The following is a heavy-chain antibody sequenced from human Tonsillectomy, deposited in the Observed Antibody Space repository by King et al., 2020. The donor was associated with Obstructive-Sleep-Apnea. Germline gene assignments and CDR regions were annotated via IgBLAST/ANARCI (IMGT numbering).Heavy chain of an antibody. D-gene: IGHD3-9*01. CDR3: ARLPLRILTGFDY. Sequence: QLQESGPGLVKPSETLSLTCTVSGGSISSYYWSWIRQPPGKGLEWIGYIYYSGSTNYNPSLKSRVTISVDTSKNQFSLKLSSVTAADTAVYYCARLPLRILTGFDYWGQGTLVTVSS. CDR1: GGSISSYY. J-gene: IGHJ4*02. V-gene: IGHV4-59*08. CDR2: IYYSGST.